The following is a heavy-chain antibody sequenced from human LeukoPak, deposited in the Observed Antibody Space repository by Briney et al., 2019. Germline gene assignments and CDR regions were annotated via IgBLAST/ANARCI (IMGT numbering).Heavy chain of an antibody. CDR1: GFTFSDYA. V-gene: IGHV3-23*01. D-gene: IGHD3-10*01. Sequence: PGGSLRLSCAASGFTFSDYAMSWVRQAPGKGLEWVSGIGSSGVNTDYATSVKGRFTISRDNTKITLHLLMNSLRVEDTATYYCAKGRNSGSYFGIDPWGQGTPVSVSS. CDR2: IGSSGVNT. CDR3: AKGRNSGSYFGIDP. J-gene: IGHJ5*02.